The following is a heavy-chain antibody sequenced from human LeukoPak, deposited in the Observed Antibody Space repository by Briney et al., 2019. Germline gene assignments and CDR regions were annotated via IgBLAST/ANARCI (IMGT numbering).Heavy chain of an antibody. J-gene: IGHJ6*03. V-gene: IGHV1-24*01. D-gene: IGHD6-19*01. CDR3: GIAVAVYYYYYYMDV. CDR2: FDPEDGET. Sequence: GASVKVSCKVSGYTFTELSMHWVRQAPGKGLEWMGGFDPEDGETIYAQKFQGRVTMTEDTSTDTAYMELSSLRSEDTAVYYCGIAVAVYYYYYYMDVWGKGTTVTISS. CDR1: GYTFTELS.